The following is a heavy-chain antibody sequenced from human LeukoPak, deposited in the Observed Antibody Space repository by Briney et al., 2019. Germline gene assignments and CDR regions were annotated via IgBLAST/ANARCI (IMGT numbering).Heavy chain of an antibody. D-gene: IGHD4-17*01. V-gene: IGHV4-4*07. Sequence: SETLSLTCTVSGGSISSYYWSWIRQPAGKGLEWIGRIYTSGSTKYNPSLKSRVTMSVDTSKNQFFLKLSSVTAADTAVYYCARDYEEVESHDYGDYYYYYYMDVWGKGTTVTISS. CDR3: ARDYEEVESHDYGDYYYYYYMDV. CDR2: IYTSGST. J-gene: IGHJ6*03. CDR1: GGSISSYY.